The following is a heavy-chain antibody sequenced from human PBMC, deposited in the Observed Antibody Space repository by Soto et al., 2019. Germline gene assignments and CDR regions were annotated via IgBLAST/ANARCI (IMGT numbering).Heavy chain of an antibody. J-gene: IGHJ5*02. CDR3: ARDGIAAAGNVWFDP. CDR2: IIPIFGTA. V-gene: IGHV1-69*13. CDR1: GGTFSSYA. D-gene: IGHD6-13*01. Sequence: ASVKVSCKASGGTFSSYAISWVRQAPGQGLEWMGGIIPIFGTANYAQKFQGRVTITADESTSTAYMKLSSLRSEDTAVYYCARDGIAAAGNVWFDPWGQGTLVTVSS.